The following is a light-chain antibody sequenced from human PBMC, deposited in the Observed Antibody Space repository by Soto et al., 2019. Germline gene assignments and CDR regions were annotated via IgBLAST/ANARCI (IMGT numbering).Light chain of an antibody. V-gene: IGKV3-11*01. CDR2: DAS. CDR3: QQRSNWPLT. CDR1: QSVSSH. Sequence: EIVLTPSPATLSLSPGERAALSCRASQSVSSHLAWYQQKPGQAPRLLIYDASNRATGIPARFSGSGSGTDFTLIISSLEPEDLAVYYCQQRSNWPLTFGGGTKVEIK. J-gene: IGKJ4*01.